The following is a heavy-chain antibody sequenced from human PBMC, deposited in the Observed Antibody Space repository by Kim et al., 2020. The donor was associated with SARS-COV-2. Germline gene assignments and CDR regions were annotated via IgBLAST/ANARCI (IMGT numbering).Heavy chain of an antibody. CDR1: GFTFSSYW. V-gene: IGHV3-74*01. J-gene: IGHJ5*02. CDR3: ARDRARGSRSNWFDP. CDR2: INGDGTTT. Sequence: GGSLILSCAASGFTFSSYWMNWVRQAPGKGLVWVSRINGDGTTTTYADSVKGRFTISRDNAKNTLYLQMNSLRAEDTAVYYCARDRARGSRSNWFDPWGQGTLVIVSS. D-gene: IGHD3-10*01.